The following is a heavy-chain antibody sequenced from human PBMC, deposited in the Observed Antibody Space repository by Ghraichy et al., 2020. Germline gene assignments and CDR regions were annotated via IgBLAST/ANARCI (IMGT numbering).Heavy chain of an antibody. Sequence: GGSLRLSCVGSGFTFGSYSMNWVRQSPGKRLECFSYITSSSSFKSYADSVKGRFTISRDNAQNSLSLQMSSLTDEDTAVYYCARGSRVIRFYYYDGMDVWGQGTTVTVSS. D-gene: IGHD4-17*01. J-gene: IGHJ6*02. CDR3: ARGSRVIRFYYYDGMDV. CDR1: GFTFGSYS. CDR2: ITSSSSFK. V-gene: IGHV3-48*02.